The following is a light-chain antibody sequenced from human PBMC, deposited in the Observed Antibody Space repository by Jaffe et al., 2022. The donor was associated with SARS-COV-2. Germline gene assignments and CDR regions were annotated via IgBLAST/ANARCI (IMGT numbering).Light chain of an antibody. V-gene: IGLV2-23*01. CDR1: STDVGNYNL. CDR3: CSYAGGSTYV. Sequence: QSALTQPASVSGSPGQAIIISCTGSSTDVGNYNLVSWYQQHPGKAPKVIIYEATKRPSGVSVRFSGFKSGNRASLTISGLQAEDEADYYCCSYAGGSTYVFGTGTKVTVL. J-gene: IGLJ1*01. CDR2: EAT.